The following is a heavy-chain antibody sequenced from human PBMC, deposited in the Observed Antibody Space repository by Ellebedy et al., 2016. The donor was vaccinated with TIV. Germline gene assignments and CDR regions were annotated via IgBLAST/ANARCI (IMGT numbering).Heavy chain of an antibody. D-gene: IGHD3-22*01. J-gene: IGHJ1*01. Sequence: SETLSLTCTVSGGSLPSGGYYWVWIRQPPGRGLEWIGSLFYSGGTFYNTSLSGRVTISLDTSTNQFSLRLNSVTAADTAVYYCATWGDDTSGYYPSAEYFQIWGQGTLVTVSS. CDR2: LFYSGGT. CDR3: ATWGDDTSGYYPSAEYFQI. V-gene: IGHV4-39*01. CDR1: GGSLPSGGYY.